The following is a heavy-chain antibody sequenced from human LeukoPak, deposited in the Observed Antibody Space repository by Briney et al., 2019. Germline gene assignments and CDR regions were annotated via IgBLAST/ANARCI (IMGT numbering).Heavy chain of an antibody. Sequence: GGSLRLSCAASGFTFSNYWMSWVRQAPGKGLEWVANIKQDGSEKYYVDSVKGRFTISRDNAKNSLYLQMNSLRAEDTAVYYCAREKFLEWNAVAGTFSYFDYWGQGTLVTVSS. CDR2: IKQDGSEK. D-gene: IGHD6-19*01. J-gene: IGHJ4*02. CDR3: AREKFLEWNAVAGTFSYFDY. V-gene: IGHV3-7*03. CDR1: GFTFSNYW.